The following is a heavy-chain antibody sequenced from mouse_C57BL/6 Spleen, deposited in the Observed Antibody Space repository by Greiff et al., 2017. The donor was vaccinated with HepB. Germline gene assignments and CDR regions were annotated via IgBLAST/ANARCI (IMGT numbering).Heavy chain of an antibody. CDR1: GYTFTDYE. J-gene: IGHJ2*01. CDR3: TRGGYGSSFDN. Sequence: VQLQQSGAALVRPGASVTLSCKASGYTFTDYEMHWVKQTPVHGLEWIGAIDPETGGTAYNQKFKGKAILTADKSSSTAYMELRSLTSEDSAVYYCTRGGYGSSFDNWGQGTTLTVSS. D-gene: IGHD1-1*01. CDR2: IDPETGGT. V-gene: IGHV1-15*01.